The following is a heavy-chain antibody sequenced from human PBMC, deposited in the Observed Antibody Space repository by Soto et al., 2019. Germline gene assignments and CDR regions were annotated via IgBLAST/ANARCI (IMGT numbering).Heavy chain of an antibody. V-gene: IGHV4-30-4*01. CDR2: IFYSGTT. J-gene: IGHJ6*02. CDR3: ARDLWVEPELYYYGMDV. D-gene: IGHD1-1*01. Sequence: LSLTCTVSGDSISSADYYWSWIRHTPGKGLEWIGHIFYSGTTYYNPSLKSRLTISVDTSKNHFSLRLTSVTAADTAVYYCARDLWVEPELYYYGMDVWGQGTTVTVSS. CDR1: GDSISSADYY.